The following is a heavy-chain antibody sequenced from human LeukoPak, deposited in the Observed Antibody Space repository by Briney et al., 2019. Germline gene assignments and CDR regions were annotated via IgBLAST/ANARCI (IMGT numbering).Heavy chain of an antibody. CDR3: ARVGVGSGWYLLDY. V-gene: IGHV1-2*02. Sequence: GASVKVSCKASGYTFTGYYMHWVRQAPGQGLEWMGWIDPNSGGTNYAQKFQGRVTMTRDTSISTAYMELSRLRSDDTAVYYCARVGVGSGWYLLDYWGQGTLVTVSS. D-gene: IGHD6-19*01. CDR1: GYTFTGYY. J-gene: IGHJ4*02. CDR2: IDPNSGGT.